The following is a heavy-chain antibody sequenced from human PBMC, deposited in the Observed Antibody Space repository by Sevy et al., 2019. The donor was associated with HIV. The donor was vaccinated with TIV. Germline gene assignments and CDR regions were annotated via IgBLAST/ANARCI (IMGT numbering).Heavy chain of an antibody. D-gene: IGHD2-2*02. Sequence: GGSLRLSCAASGFTFSSYAMSWVRQAPGKGLEWVSAISGSGGSTYYADSVKGRFTISRDNSKNTLYLQMNSLRAEDTAVYYWAKDQPAAIQNPFYYYGMDVWGQGTTVTVSS. V-gene: IGHV3-23*01. CDR2: ISGSGGST. J-gene: IGHJ6*02. CDR3: AKDQPAAIQNPFYYYGMDV. CDR1: GFTFSSYA.